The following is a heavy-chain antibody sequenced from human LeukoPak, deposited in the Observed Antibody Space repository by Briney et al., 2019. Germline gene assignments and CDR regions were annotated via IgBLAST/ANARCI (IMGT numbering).Heavy chain of an antibody. CDR1: GYTFTSCG. CDR3: ARDAYVPAFDI. V-gene: IGHV1-18*01. J-gene: IGHJ3*02. Sequence: ASVRVSCKASGYTFTSCGISRVRQAPGQELEWMGWISAYNGNTNYAQKLQGRVTMTTDTSTSTAYMEVRSLRSDDTAVYSCARDAYVPAFDIWGQGTIVTVSS. D-gene: IGHD2-8*01. CDR2: ISAYNGNT.